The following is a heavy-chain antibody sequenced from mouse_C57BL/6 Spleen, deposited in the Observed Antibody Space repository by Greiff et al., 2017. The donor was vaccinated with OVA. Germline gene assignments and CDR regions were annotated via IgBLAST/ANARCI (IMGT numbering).Heavy chain of an antibody. J-gene: IGHJ2*01. CDR1: GFTFSSYG. Sequence: EVKLVESGGDLVKPGGSLKLSCAASGFTFSSYGMSWVRQTPDKRLEWVATISSGGSYTYYPDSVKGRFTISRDNAKNTLYLQMSSLKSEDKAMYYCARHKYDYDGYFDYWGQGTTLTVSS. CDR2: ISSGGSYT. D-gene: IGHD2-4*01. V-gene: IGHV5-6*01. CDR3: ARHKYDYDGYFDY.